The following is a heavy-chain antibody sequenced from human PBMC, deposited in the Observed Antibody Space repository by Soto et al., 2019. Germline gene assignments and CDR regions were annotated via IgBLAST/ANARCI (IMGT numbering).Heavy chain of an antibody. Sequence: GGSLRLSCVASGFSFSNYGMHWVRQAPGKGLEWVAFVSSDGNNKYYAESVKGRFTISRDNSKNTLFLQVDRLTVDDTAVYYCAKDRVIQLLPIWPDPWGQGTLVTVSS. J-gene: IGHJ5*02. D-gene: IGHD2-2*01. V-gene: IGHV3-30*18. CDR3: AKDRVIQLLPIWPDP. CDR1: GFSFSNYG. CDR2: VSSDGNNK.